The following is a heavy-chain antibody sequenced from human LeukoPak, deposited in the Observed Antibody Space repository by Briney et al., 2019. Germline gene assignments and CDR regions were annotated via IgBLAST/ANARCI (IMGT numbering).Heavy chain of an antibody. CDR1: GGTFSSYA. V-gene: IGHV1-69*05. Sequence: ASVKVSCKASGGTFSSYAIGWVRQAPGQGLEWMGGIIPIFGTANYAQKFQGRVTITTDESTSTAYMELSSLRSEDTAVYYCATFSIAAAGYDAFDIWGQGTMVTVSS. D-gene: IGHD6-13*01. CDR3: ATFSIAAAGYDAFDI. J-gene: IGHJ3*02. CDR2: IIPIFGTA.